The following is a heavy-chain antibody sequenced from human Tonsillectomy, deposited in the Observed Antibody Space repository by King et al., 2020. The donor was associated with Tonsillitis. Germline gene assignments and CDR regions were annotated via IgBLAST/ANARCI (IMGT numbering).Heavy chain of an antibody. CDR1: CGSIISYY. V-gene: IGHV4-4*07. CDR2: IYTSGST. J-gene: IGHJ6*02. CDR3: ARDYLGDYYYGMDV. D-gene: IGHD3-16*01. Sequence: HVQLQESGPGLVKPSETLSLTCTVSCGSIISYYWSWIRQPAGKGLEVIGRIYTSGSTNYKPPLKSRGTMSVDTSKNQLSLKLSSVTAADTAVYYCARDYLGDYYYGMDVWGQGTTVTVSS.